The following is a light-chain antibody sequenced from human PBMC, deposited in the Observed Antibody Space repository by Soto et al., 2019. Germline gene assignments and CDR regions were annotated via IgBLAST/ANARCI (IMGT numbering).Light chain of an antibody. J-gene: IGKJ1*01. Sequence: EIVMTQSPATLSVFPGERATLSCRASQSVSSNLAWYQHKPGQAPRLLIYGASIRATGIPARFSGSGSGTEFTLTISSLQSEDFAVYYCQQYNNLRGTFGQGTKVDIK. CDR1: QSVSSN. CDR3: QQYNNLRGT. V-gene: IGKV3-15*01. CDR2: GAS.